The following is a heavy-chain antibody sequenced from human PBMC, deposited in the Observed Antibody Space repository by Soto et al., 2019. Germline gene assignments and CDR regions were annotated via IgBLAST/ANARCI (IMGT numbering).Heavy chain of an antibody. D-gene: IGHD3-3*01. CDR3: ATQDNRLRFLESEYWFDP. Sequence: EVQLVESGGGLVKPGGSLRLSCAASGFTFSNAWMSWVRQAPGKGLEWVGRIKRKTDGGTADYAGPVQGRFSISRDDSKNTLYLQMNSLKTEDTAVYSCATQDNRLRFLESEYWFDPWGQGTLVTVSS. CDR2: IKRKTDGGTA. CDR1: GFTFSNAW. V-gene: IGHV3-15*01. J-gene: IGHJ5*02.